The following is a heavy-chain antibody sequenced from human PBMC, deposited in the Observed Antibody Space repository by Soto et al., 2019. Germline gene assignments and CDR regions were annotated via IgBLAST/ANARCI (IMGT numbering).Heavy chain of an antibody. CDR1: GYTFTSYG. V-gene: IGHV1-18*01. CDR2: IAPFPLNGYT. J-gene: IGHJ4*02. CDR3: ARGDYIAYYFDS. D-gene: IGHD4-4*01. Sequence: QVQLVQSGAEVKKPGASVKVSCKASGYTFTSYGISWVRQAPGQGLEWMGWIAPFPLNGYTNYAQKLQDRVTMTTDPSTSTAYMELRSLRSDDTAVYYCARGDYIAYYFDSWGQGTQVTVSS.